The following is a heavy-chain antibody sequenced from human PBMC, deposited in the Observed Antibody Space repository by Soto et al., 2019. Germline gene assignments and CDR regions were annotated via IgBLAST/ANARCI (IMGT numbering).Heavy chain of an antibody. V-gene: IGHV3-30*18. Sequence: LRLSCAASGFTFSSHGMHWVRQAPGKGLEWVAVISYDGSNKYYADSVKGRFTIFRDNSKNTLYLQMNSLRAEDTAVYYCAKDRTAFPYYYDYWGQGTLVTVSS. CDR1: GFTFSSHG. CDR3: AKDRTAFPYYYDY. D-gene: IGHD1-1*01. J-gene: IGHJ4*02. CDR2: ISYDGSNK.